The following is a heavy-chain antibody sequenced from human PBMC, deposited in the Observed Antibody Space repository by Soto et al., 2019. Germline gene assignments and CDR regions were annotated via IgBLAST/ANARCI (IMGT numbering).Heavy chain of an antibody. D-gene: IGHD1-1*01. CDR1: GYAFTTYG. V-gene: IGHV1-18*01. CDR2: ISAHNGNT. Sequence: QVHLVQSGAEVKKPGASVKVSCKGSGYAFTTYGITWVRQAPGQGLEWMGWISAHNGNTNYAQKLQGRLTVTTDTSTSTAYMELRSLRSDDTAVYYCARGRYANYWGQGALVTVSS. CDR3: ARGRYANY. J-gene: IGHJ4*02.